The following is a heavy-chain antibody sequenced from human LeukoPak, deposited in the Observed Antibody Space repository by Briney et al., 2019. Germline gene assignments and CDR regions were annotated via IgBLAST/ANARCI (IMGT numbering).Heavy chain of an antibody. CDR1: GGSFSGYY. J-gene: IGHJ4*02. D-gene: IGHD1-26*01. CDR3: ARGRGRGFTYFDY. V-gene: IGHV4-34*01. Sequence: PSETLSLTCAVYGGSFSGYYWSWIRQPPGKGLEWIGEINHSGSTNYNPSLKSRVTISVDTSKNQFSLKLSSVTAADTAVYYCARGRGRGFTYFDYWGQGTLVTVPS. CDR2: INHSGST.